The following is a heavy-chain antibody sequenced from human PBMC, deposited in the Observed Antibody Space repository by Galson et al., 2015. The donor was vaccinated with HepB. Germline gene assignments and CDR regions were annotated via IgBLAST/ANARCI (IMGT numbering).Heavy chain of an antibody. CDR3: ARGSGYCSGGSCYYLLDY. V-gene: IGHV3-21*01. Sequence: SLRLSCAASGFTFSSYSMNWVRQAPGKGLEWVSSISSSSSYIYYADSVKGRFTISRDNAKNSLYLQMNSLRAEDTAVYYCARGSGYCSGGSCYYLLDYWGQGTLVTVSS. J-gene: IGHJ4*02. CDR1: GFTFSSYS. D-gene: IGHD2-15*01. CDR2: ISSSSSYI.